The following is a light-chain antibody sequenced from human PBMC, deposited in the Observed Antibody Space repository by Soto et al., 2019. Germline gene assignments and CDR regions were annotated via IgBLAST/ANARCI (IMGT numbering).Light chain of an antibody. CDR3: QTWGTGIRV. CDR2: LNSDGSH. V-gene: IGLV4-69*01. CDR1: SGHSSYA. Sequence: QLVLTQSPSASASIRASVKRTCTLSSGHSSYAIAWHQQQPEKGPRYLMKLNSDGSHSKGDGIPDRFSGSSSGAERYLTISSLQSEDEADYYCQTWGTGIRVFGGGTKVTVL. J-gene: IGLJ3*02.